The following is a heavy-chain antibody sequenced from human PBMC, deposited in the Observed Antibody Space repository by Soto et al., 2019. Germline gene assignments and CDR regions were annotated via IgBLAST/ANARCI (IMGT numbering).Heavy chain of an antibody. V-gene: IGHV1-18*01. D-gene: IGHD5-12*01. J-gene: IGHJ4*02. Sequence: AQKLQGRVTMTTDTSTSTAYMELRSLRSDDTAVYYCAREGYSGYRDLDYWGQGTLVTVSS. CDR3: AREGYSGYRDLDY.